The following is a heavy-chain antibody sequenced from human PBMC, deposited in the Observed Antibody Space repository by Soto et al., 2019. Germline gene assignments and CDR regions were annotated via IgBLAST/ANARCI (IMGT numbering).Heavy chain of an antibody. V-gene: IGHV1-46*03. J-gene: IGHJ5*02. Sequence: ASVKVSCKASGYTFTSYYMHWVRQAPGQGLEWMGIINPSGGSRSYAQKFQGRVTMTRDTSTSTVSMELSSLRSEDTAVYYCARSYYGSGKITADVWSFDPWGQGTLVTVSS. CDR1: GYTFTSYY. CDR3: ARSYYGSGKITADVWSFDP. D-gene: IGHD3-10*01. CDR2: INPSGGSR.